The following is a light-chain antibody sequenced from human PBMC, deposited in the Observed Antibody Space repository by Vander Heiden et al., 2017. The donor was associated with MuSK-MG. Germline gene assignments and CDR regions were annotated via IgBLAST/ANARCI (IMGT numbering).Light chain of an antibody. CDR2: AAS. J-gene: IGKJ2*01. CDR1: QSIESY. V-gene: IGKV1-39*01. CDR3: QQGDSTPYT. Sequence: DIQMTQSPSSLSASVGDRVTITCRASQSIESYLNWYQQKSGNAPKLLIFAASSLESGVPSRFSGGVSGTDFYLAISSLQPEDFATYYCQQGDSTPYTFGQGTKLEIK.